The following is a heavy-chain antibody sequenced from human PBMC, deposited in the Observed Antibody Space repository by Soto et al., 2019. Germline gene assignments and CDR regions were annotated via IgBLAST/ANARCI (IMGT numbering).Heavy chain of an antibody. CDR3: ARGMYYYDPGGWAY. V-gene: IGHV3-48*02. D-gene: IGHD3-22*01. Sequence: EVQLVESGGGLVQPGGSLRLSCAVSGFTFSSYSMNWVRQAPGKGLEWVSYISSSSSTIYYADSVKGRFTISRDNAXNSLYLQMNSLRDEDTAVYYCARGMYYYDPGGWAYWGQGTLVTVSS. CDR1: GFTFSSYS. J-gene: IGHJ4*02. CDR2: ISSSSSTI.